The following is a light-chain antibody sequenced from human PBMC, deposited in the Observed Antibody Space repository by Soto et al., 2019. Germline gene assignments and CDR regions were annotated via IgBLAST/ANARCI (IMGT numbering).Light chain of an antibody. CDR2: GAS. CDR1: QSVTKS. Sequence: EIVLTQSPGTLSLSPGERATLSGMASQSVTKSLAWYQQKPGQAPRLLIYGASSRATGIPDRFSGSGSGTDFTLTISRLEPEDFAVYYCQQYGSSPKTFGQGTKVDIK. J-gene: IGKJ1*01. CDR3: QQYGSSPKT. V-gene: IGKV3-20*01.